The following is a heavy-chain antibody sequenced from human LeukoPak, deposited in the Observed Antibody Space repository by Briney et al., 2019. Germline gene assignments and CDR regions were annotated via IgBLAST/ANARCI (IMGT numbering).Heavy chain of an antibody. J-gene: IGHJ4*02. CDR1: GASISSSPYF. V-gene: IGHV4-39*01. Sequence: PSETLSLTCSVSGASISSSPYFWGWIRQPPGKGLEWIGTVYYNGNIYYDPSLKSPVTMAVDRSRNQFSLNLNSVAAADTAVYYCARHSYGSGNYYTPFDHWGQGILVTVSS. CDR2: VYYNGNI. CDR3: ARHSYGSGNYYTPFDH. D-gene: IGHD3-10*01.